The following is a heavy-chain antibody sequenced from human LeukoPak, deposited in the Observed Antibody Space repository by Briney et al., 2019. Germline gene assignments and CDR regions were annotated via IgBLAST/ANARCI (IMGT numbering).Heavy chain of an antibody. J-gene: IGHJ2*01. CDR3: AREERDDYNYYWYFDL. V-gene: IGHV3-7*01. Sequence: TGGSLRLSCAASGFTFSSYWMSWVRQGPGKRPEWVANIRQDGGEIYYVDSVKGRFTISRENAKNSLYLQMSSLRAEDTAVYYCAREERDDYNYYWYFDLWGRGTPVTVSS. CDR2: IRQDGGEI. CDR1: GFTFSSYW. D-gene: IGHD5-24*01.